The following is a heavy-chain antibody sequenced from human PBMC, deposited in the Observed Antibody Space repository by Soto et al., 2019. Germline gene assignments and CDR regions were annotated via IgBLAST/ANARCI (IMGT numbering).Heavy chain of an antibody. J-gene: IGHJ4*02. D-gene: IGHD3-22*01. V-gene: IGHV3-30-3*01. CDR3: ARDWDYSDSSGYFDF. Sequence: VQLAESGGGVVQPGRSLRLSCAASGFTFRNYAMHWVRQAPGKGLEWVAVISDDGINMYYADSVKGRFTISRDNSRNTLHLQMNSLRAEDTAVYYCARDWDYSDSSGYFDFWGQGTQVTVSS. CDR2: ISDDGINM. CDR1: GFTFRNYA.